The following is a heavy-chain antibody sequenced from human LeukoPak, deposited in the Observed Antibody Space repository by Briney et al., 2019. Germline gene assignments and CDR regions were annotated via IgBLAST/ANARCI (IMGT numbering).Heavy chain of an antibody. J-gene: IGHJ4*02. D-gene: IGHD5-18*01. CDR2: IYTSGST. CDR1: GGSISSYY. Sequence: SETLSLTCTVSGGSISSYYWSWIRQRAGKGLEWIGRIYTSGSTNYNPSLKSRVTISVDKSKNQFSLKLSSVTAADTAVYYCARAMDMDTAMVFDYWGQGTLVTVSS. CDR3: ARAMDMDTAMVFDY. V-gene: IGHV4-4*07.